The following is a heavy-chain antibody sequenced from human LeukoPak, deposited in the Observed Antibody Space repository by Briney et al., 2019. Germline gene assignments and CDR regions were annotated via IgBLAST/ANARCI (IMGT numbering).Heavy chain of an antibody. Sequence: GGSLRLSCAASGFTFSSYGMHWVRQAPGKGLEWVAVISYDGSNKYYADSVKGRFTISRDNSKNTLYLQMNSLRAEDTAVYYCAKDRRSLLRFDYWGRGTLVTVSS. CDR3: AKDRRSLLRFDY. J-gene: IGHJ4*02. D-gene: IGHD2-15*01. CDR2: ISYDGSNK. CDR1: GFTFSSYG. V-gene: IGHV3-30*18.